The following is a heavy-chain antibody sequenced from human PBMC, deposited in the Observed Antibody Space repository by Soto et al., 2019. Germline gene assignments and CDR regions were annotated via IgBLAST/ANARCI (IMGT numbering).Heavy chain of an antibody. Sequence: SETLSLTCAVYGGSFSGYYWSWIRQPPGKGLEWIGEINHSGSTNYNPSLKSRVTISVDTSKNQFSLKLSSVTAADTAVYYCARVKRSDTAMVGGYYYYGMDVWGQGTTVTVSS. V-gene: IGHV4-34*01. CDR3: ARVKRSDTAMVGGYYYYGMDV. CDR2: INHSGST. J-gene: IGHJ6*02. D-gene: IGHD5-18*01. CDR1: GGSFSGYY.